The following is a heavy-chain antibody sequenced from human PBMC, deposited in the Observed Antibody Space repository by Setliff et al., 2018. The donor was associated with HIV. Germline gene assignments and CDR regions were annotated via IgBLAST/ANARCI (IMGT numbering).Heavy chain of an antibody. CDR3: ARDAWVEFLEWTFYGMDV. Sequence: ASVKVSCKASGYTFTSYGISWVRQAPGQGLEWMGWISAYNGDAKYAQKVQGRVTLTTDTSSSTVYMELRSLRSDDTAVYYCARDAWVEFLEWTFYGMDVWGQGTTVTVSS. CDR2: ISAYNGDA. J-gene: IGHJ6*02. CDR1: GYTFTSYG. V-gene: IGHV1-18*01. D-gene: IGHD3-3*02.